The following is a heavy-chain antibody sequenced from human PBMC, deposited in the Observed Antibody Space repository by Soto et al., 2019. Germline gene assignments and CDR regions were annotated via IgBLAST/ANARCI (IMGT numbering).Heavy chain of an antibody. Sequence: ASVKVSCKASGYTFTSYGISWVRQAPGQGLEWMGWISAYNGNTNYAQKLQGRVTMTTDTSTSTAYMELRSLRSDDTAVYYCARGLFTDVGKTVTTSLGYWGQGTLVTVSS. D-gene: IGHD4-17*01. V-gene: IGHV1-18*01. CDR2: ISAYNGNT. CDR3: ARGLFTDVGKTVTTSLGY. CDR1: GYTFTSYG. J-gene: IGHJ4*02.